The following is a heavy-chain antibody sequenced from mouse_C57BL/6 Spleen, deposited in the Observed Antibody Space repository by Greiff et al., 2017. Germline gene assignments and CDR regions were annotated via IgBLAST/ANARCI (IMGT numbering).Heavy chain of an antibody. V-gene: IGHV5-9-1*02. D-gene: IGHD2-1*01. CDR1: GFTFSSYA. CDR3: TRDSYGNYVDYFDY. Sequence: VQLKESGEGLVKPGGSLKLSCAASGFTFSSYAMSWVRQTPEKRLEWVAYISSGGDYIYYADTVKGRFTISRDNARNTLYLQMSSLKSEDTAMYYCTRDSYGNYVDYFDYWGQGTTLTVSS. CDR2: ISSGGDYI. J-gene: IGHJ2*01.